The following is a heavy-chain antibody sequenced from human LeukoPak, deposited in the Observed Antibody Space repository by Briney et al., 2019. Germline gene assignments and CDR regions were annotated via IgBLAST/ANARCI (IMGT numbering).Heavy chain of an antibody. Sequence: SVKVSCKASGGTFSSYAISWVRQAPGQGLEWMGGIIPIFGTANYAQKFQGRVTITADESTSTAYMELSSLRSEDTAVYYCAGTIFGVVMSAWTRKRRDYFDYWGQGTLVTVSS. J-gene: IGHJ4*02. CDR2: IIPIFGTA. CDR3: AGTIFGVVMSAWTRKRRDYFDY. V-gene: IGHV1-69*01. D-gene: IGHD3-3*01. CDR1: GGTFSSYA.